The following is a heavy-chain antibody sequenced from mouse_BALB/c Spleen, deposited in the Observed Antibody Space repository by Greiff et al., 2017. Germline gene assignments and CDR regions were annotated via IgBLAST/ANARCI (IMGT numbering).Heavy chain of an antibody. CDR2: INPSTGYT. CDR3: ARLRGNSRAY. J-gene: IGHJ3*01. V-gene: IGHV1-7*01. D-gene: IGHD2-1*01. Sequence: QVQLQQSGAELAKPGASVKMSCKASGYTFTSYWMHWVKQRPGQGLEWIGYINPSTGYTEYNQKFKDKATLTADKSSSTAYMQLSSLTSEDSAVYYCARLRGNSRAYWGQGTLVTVSA. CDR1: GYTFTSYW.